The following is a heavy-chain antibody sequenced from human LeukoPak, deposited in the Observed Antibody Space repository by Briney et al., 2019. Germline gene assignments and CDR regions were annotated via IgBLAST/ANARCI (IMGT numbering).Heavy chain of an antibody. V-gene: IGHV4-4*02. CDR3: ARGGYGGNSPDY. Sequence: PSETLSLTCAVSGGSISGSNWWSWVRQPPGKGLEWIGEIYHSGTTNYNPSLKSRLTISVDKSKNQFSLKLSSVTAADTAVYYCARGGYGGNSPDYWGQGTLVTVSS. CDR2: IYHSGTT. CDR1: GGSISGSNW. J-gene: IGHJ4*02. D-gene: IGHD4-23*01.